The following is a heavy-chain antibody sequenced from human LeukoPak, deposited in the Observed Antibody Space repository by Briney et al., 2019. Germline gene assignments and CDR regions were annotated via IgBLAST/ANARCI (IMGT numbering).Heavy chain of an antibody. D-gene: IGHD3-3*01. CDR1: GYTFTNYG. CDR2: ISAYNGNT. V-gene: IGHV1-18*01. Sequence: GASVKVSCKASGYTFTNYGISWVRQAPGQGLEWMGWISAYNGNTNFAQKLQGRVTMTTDTSTSTAYMELRSLRSDDTAVYYCARVGGYDFWSGHFHYWGQGTLDTVSS. J-gene: IGHJ4*02. CDR3: ARVGGYDFWSGHFHY.